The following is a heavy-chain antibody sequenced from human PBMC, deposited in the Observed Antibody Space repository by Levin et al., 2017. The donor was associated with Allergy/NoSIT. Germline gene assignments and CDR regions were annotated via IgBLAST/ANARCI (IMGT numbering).Heavy chain of an antibody. V-gene: IGHV3-48*03. Sequence: HPGGSLRLSCAASGFTFSNYEMNWVRQAPGKGLEWVSYITSSGSTMYYADSVKGRFTISRDNVKNSLYLQMNSLRAEDTAVYYCARDDCSGINCYDGDYWGQGTLVTVSS. CDR2: ITSSGSTM. CDR3: ARDDCSGINCYDGDY. D-gene: IGHD2-15*01. CDR1: GFTFSNYE. J-gene: IGHJ4*02.